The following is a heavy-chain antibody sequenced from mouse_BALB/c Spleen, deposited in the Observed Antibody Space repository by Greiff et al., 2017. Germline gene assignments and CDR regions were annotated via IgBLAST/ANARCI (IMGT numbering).Heavy chain of an antibody. CDR3: ARAWDDDSSYAFDY. V-gene: IGHV1-87*01. CDR2: IYPGDGDT. CDR1: GYTFTSYW. J-gene: IGHJ2*01. D-gene: IGHD1-1*01. Sequence: QVQLQQSGAELARPGASVKLSCTASGYTFTSYWMQWVKQRPGQGLEWIGGIYPGDGDTRYNQKFKGKATLTADTSSSTAYMQLSSLTSEDSAVYYCARAWDDDSSYAFDYWGQGTTLTVSS.